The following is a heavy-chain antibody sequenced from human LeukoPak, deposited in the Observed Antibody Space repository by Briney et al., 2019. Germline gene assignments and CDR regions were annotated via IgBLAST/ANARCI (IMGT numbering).Heavy chain of an antibody. J-gene: IGHJ3*02. CDR2: ISSSGSTI. D-gene: IGHD3-10*01. CDR1: GFTFSSSE. CDR3: ARDRAGVFDI. Sequence: GGSLRLSCAASGFTFSSSEMNWVRQAPGKGPGWVSYISSSGSTIYYADSVKGRFTISRDNAKNSLYLQMNSLRAEDTAVYYCARDRAGVFDIWGQGTMVTVSS. V-gene: IGHV3-48*03.